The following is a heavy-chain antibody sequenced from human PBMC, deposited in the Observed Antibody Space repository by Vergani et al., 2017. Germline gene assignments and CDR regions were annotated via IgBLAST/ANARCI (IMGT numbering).Heavy chain of an antibody. CDR1: GVSINSDDYY. CDR2: VFHSGGS. D-gene: IGHD3-22*01. Sequence: QLLLQESGPGLVKPSETLSLTCTVAGVSINSDDYYWGWIRQPPGKGLEFIGNVFHSGGSYYNPSLKSRITISIDFSKNQFSLRMRSVTAADTAVYYCARADTRGYFYRPNPYSDYWGRGTLVTVSS. CDR3: ARADTRGYFYRPNPYSDY. V-gene: IGHV4-39*01. J-gene: IGHJ4*02.